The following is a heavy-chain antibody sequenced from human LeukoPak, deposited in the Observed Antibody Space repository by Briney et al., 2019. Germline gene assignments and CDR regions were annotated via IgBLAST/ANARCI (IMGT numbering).Heavy chain of an antibody. J-gene: IGHJ4*02. CDR1: GFTFSSYG. CDR2: ISFDGGNK. V-gene: IGHV3-30*03. D-gene: IGHD1-26*01. CDR3: AGSGSYDNTPFDY. Sequence: GRSLRLSCAASGFTFSSYGMHWVRQAPGKGLEWVAVISFDGGNKYYADSVKGRFTISRDNSKNTLYLQMNSLRAEDTAVYYCAGSGSYDNTPFDYWGQGTLVTVSS.